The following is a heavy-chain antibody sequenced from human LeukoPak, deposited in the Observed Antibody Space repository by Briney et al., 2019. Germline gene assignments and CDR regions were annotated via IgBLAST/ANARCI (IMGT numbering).Heavy chain of an antibody. CDR1: GFTFSSCA. CDR3: ASQTLSGYGNY. D-gene: IGHD6-25*01. CDR2: ISGSGGST. J-gene: IGHJ4*02. Sequence: GASLRLSRAASGFTFSSCAMSWVRQAPGKGLEWVSAISGSGGSTYYADSVKGRFTISRDNSKNTLYLQMNSLRAEDTAVYYCASQTLSGYGNYWGQGTLVTVSS. V-gene: IGHV3-23*01.